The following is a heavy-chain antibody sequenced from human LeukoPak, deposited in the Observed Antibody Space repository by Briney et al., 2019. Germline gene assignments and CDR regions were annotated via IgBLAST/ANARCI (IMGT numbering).Heavy chain of an antibody. CDR2: ISGGGDIT. D-gene: IGHD2-21*02. V-gene: IGHV3-23*01. CDR1: GFNFANHA. J-gene: IGHJ4*02. Sequence: GGPLRLSCAASGFNFANHAMSWVRQTPGKGLEWDSAISGGGDITYYADSVTGRFTISRDNSKDTLFLQMHSLRPGDTAVYYCVREDTPATANYWGQGTLVTISS. CDR3: VREDTPATANY.